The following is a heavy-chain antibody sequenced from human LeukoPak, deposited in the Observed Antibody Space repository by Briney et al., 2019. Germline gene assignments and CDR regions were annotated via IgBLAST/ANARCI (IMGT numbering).Heavy chain of an antibody. Sequence: PGGSLRLSCAASGFTFVNYWMSWVRQAPGKGLEWVASVNQDGSEKYYVDSVKGRFTISRDNAKNSLYLQMNSLRAEDTAVYYCARGGKYYFDYWGQGTLVTVSS. CDR2: VNQDGSEK. J-gene: IGHJ4*02. V-gene: IGHV3-7*01. CDR3: ARGGKYYFDY. D-gene: IGHD1-1*01. CDR1: GFTFVNYW.